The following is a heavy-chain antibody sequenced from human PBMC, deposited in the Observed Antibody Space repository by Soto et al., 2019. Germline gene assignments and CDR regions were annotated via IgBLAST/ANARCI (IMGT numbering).Heavy chain of an antibody. CDR3: AKDWSWYYYDSSGYLTLLDY. D-gene: IGHD3-22*01. Sequence: PGGSLRLSCAASGFTFSSYAMSWVRQAPGKGLEWVSAISGSGGSTYYADSVKGRFTISRDNSKNTLYLQMNSLRAEDTAVYYCAKDWSWYYYDSSGYLTLLDYWGQGTLVTVSS. CDR1: GFTFSSYA. CDR2: ISGSGGST. J-gene: IGHJ4*02. V-gene: IGHV3-23*01.